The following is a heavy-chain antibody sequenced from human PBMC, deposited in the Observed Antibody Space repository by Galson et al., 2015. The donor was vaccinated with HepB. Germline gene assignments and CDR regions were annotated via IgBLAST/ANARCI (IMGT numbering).Heavy chain of an antibody. V-gene: IGHV1-69*13. Sequence: SVKVSCKASGGTFSSYAISWVRQAPGQGLEWMGGIIPIFGTANYAQKFQGRVMITADESTSTAYMELSSLRSEDTAVYYCARGDYVWGSDRPEVFVMDVWGQGTTVTVSS. D-gene: IGHD3-16*02. CDR2: IIPIFGTA. CDR1: GGTFSSYA. CDR3: ARGDYVWGSDRPEVFVMDV. J-gene: IGHJ6*02.